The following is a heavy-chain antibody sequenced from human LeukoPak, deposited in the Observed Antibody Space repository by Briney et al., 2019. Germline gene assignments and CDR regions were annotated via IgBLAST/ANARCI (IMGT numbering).Heavy chain of an antibody. V-gene: IGHV3-74*01. J-gene: IGHJ4*02. CDR1: GFTFSNYW. CDR3: ARDNYGEDY. Sequence: GGSLRLSCAASGFTFSNYWMHWVRQAPGKGLVWLSRINSDGSSTRYADSVKDRFNISRDNAKNTLYLQLNSLRAEDTAVYYCARDNYGEDYWGQGTLVTVSS. D-gene: IGHD4-17*01. CDR2: INSDGSST.